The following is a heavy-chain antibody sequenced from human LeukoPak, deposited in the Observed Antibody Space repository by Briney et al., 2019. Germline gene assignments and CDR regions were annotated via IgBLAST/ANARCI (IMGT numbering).Heavy chain of an antibody. CDR1: GYTFTSYG. V-gene: IGHV1-18*01. D-gene: IGHD3-22*01. Sequence: ASVTVSCKASGYTFTSYGISWVRQAPGQGLEWMGWISAYNGNTNYAQKLQGRVTMTTDTSTSTAYMELRSLRSDDTAVYYCARDSADYYDSSGYYPYFDYWGQGTLVTVSS. CDR3: ARDSADYYDSSGYYPYFDY. CDR2: ISAYNGNT. J-gene: IGHJ4*02.